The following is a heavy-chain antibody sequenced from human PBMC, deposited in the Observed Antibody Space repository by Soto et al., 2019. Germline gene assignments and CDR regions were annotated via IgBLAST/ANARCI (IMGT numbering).Heavy chain of an antibody. CDR2: IYTGGST. CDR3: ASNGGEWFGENYYYYYYMDV. J-gene: IGHJ6*03. Sequence: GGSLRLSCAASGFTVSSNYMSWVRQAPGKGLEWVSVIYTGGSTYYADSVKGRFTISRDNSKNTLYLQMNSLRAEDTAVYYCASNGGEWFGENYYYYYYMDVWGKGTTVTVSS. D-gene: IGHD3-10*01. CDR1: GFTVSSNY. V-gene: IGHV3-66*01.